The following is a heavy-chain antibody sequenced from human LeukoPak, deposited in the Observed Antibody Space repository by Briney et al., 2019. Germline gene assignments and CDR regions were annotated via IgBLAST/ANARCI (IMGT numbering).Heavy chain of an antibody. CDR2: INPNSGGT. V-gene: IGHV1-2*02. CDR3: ARVAGAGIVLMVYAMDYFDY. CDR1: GYTFTGYY. J-gene: IGHJ4*02. Sequence: ASAKVSCKASGYTFTGYYMHWVRQAPGQGLEWMGWINPNSGGTNYAQKFQGRVTMTRDTSISTAYMELSRLRSDDTAVYYCARVAGAGIVLMVYAMDYFDYWGQGTLVTVSS. D-gene: IGHD2-8*01.